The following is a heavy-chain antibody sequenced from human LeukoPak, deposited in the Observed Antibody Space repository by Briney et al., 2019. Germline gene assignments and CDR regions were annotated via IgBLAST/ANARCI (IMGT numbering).Heavy chain of an antibody. CDR3: AELGITMIGGV. CDR1: GFTFSSYS. J-gene: IGHJ6*04. CDR2: ISSSSSTI. Sequence: GGSQRLSCAASGFTFSSYSMNWVRQAPGKGLEWVSYISSSSSTIYYADSVKGRFTISRDNVKNSLYLQMNSLRAEDTAVYYCAELGITMIGGVWGKGTTVTISS. V-gene: IGHV3-48*01. D-gene: IGHD3-10*02.